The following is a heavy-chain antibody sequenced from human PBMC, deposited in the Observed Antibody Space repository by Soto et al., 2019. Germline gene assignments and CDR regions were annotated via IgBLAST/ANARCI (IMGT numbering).Heavy chain of an antibody. CDR3: ARSVRGVSLD. D-gene: IGHD3-10*01. CDR2: INHSGTI. J-gene: IGHJ4*02. V-gene: IGHV4-34*02. Sequence: QVQLQQWGPGLLKPSETLSLTCSVNGGSFSYYYWSWIRQSPGKRLEWIGEINHSGTINFNPSLKSRVTISIDTSENHFSLTLRSVTAADTAIYYCARSVRGVSLDWGQGTLVTVSS. CDR1: GGSFSYYY.